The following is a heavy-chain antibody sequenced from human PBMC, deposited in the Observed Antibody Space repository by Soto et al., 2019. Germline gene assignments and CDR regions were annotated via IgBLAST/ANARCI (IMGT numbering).Heavy chain of an antibody. CDR1: GGSISSSSFY. CDR3: ARRGGYDLFDH. Sequence: SETLSLTCTVSGGSISSSSFYWGWIRQPPGKGLEWIGTIYYSGTTYYNPSLKSRVTISADASKNQFSLNLRSVTAADTAVYYCARRGGYDLFDHWGQGTLVTVSS. CDR2: IYYSGTT. D-gene: IGHD5-12*01. V-gene: IGHV4-39*01. J-gene: IGHJ4*02.